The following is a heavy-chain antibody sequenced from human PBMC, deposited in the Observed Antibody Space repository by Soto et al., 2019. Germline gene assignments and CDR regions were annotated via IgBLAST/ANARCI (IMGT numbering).Heavy chain of an antibody. D-gene: IGHD1-26*01. V-gene: IGHV4-34*01. CDR2: VKDGGHT. J-gene: IGHJ4*02. CDR3: ASGHQGGVATH. CDR1: GGSLSGYY. Sequence: QVQLQQWGAGLLKPSETLSLNCAVTGGSLSGYYWSWIRQPPGKGLEWIGEVKDGGHTNYSPSLRGRGTIASDTSTDQSTLIPNSVTAADTGVYCCASGHQGGVATHWVQRRLGIVSS.